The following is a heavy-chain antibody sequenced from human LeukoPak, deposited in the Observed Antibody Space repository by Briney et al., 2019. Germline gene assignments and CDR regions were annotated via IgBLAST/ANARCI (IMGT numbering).Heavy chain of an antibody. V-gene: IGHV3-23*01. Sequence: PGGSLRLSCAASGFTFSSYAMSWVRQTPGKGLEWVSTISGRGDSTYYADSVKGRFTISRDNSKNTLYLQMNGLRAEDTAVYYCAKDGIAVAGTFWFDPWGQGTLVSVSS. CDR1: GFTFSSYA. J-gene: IGHJ5*02. CDR3: AKDGIAVAGTFWFDP. CDR2: ISGRGDST. D-gene: IGHD6-19*01.